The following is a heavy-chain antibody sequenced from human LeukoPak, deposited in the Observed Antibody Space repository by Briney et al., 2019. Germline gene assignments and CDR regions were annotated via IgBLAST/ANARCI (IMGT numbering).Heavy chain of an antibody. V-gene: IGHV4-34*01. CDR1: GGSFSGYY. CDR3: AGGGYSYGLKAFDI. J-gene: IGHJ3*02. Sequence: PSETLSLTCAVYGGSFSGYYWSWIRQPPGKGLEWIGEINHSGSTNYNPSLKSRVTISVDTSKNQFSLKLSSVTAAGTAVYYCAGGGYSYGLKAFDIWGQGTMVTVSS. CDR2: INHSGST. D-gene: IGHD5-18*01.